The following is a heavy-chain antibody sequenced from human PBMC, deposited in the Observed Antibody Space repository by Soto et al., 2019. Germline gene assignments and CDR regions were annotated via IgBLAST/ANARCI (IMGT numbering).Heavy chain of an antibody. CDR3: ARDYSSSWYGDWFDP. V-gene: IGHV1-69*04. J-gene: IGHJ5*02. D-gene: IGHD6-13*01. CDR2: IIPILGIA. Sequence: ASVKVSCKASGGTFSSYTISWVRQAPGQGLEWMGRIIPILGIANYAQKFQGRVTITADKSTSTAYMELSSLRSEDTAVYYCARDYSSSWYGDWFDPWGQGTLVTVSS. CDR1: GGTFSSYT.